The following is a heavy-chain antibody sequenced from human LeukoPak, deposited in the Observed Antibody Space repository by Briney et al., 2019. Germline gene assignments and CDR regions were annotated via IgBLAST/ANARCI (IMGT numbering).Heavy chain of an antibody. CDR1: GGSISSSSYY. J-gene: IGHJ4*02. D-gene: IGHD6-13*01. Sequence: SETLSLTCTVSGGSISSSSYYWGWIRQPPGKGLEWIGSIYYSGSTYYNPSLKSRVTISVDTSKNQFSLKLSSVTAADTAVYYCARVPRPNSSSWIFDYWGQGTLVTVSS. CDR2: IYYSGST. V-gene: IGHV4-39*07. CDR3: ARVPRPNSSSWIFDY.